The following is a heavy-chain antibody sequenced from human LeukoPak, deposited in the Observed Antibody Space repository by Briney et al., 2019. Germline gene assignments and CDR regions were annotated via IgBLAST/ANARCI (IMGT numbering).Heavy chain of an antibody. J-gene: IGHJ4*02. CDR2: INQSGNT. CDR3: ARQSPGFMIAGYFDY. V-gene: IGHV4-34*01. D-gene: IGHD3-16*01. Sequence: SETLSLTCGVSGGSFSDYYWSWIRQSPGKGLECIGEINQSGNTNYNPSLKSRVTISIDTSKNQFSLKLNSVTAADTAVYYCARQSPGFMIAGYFDYWAQGTLVTVSS. CDR1: GGSFSDYY.